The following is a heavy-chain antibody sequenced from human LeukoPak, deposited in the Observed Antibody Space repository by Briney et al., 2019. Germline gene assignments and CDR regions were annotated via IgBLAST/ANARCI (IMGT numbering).Heavy chain of an antibody. Sequence: ASVKVSCKVSGYTLTELSMHWVRQAPGQGLEWMGGIIPIFGTANYAQKFQGRVTITADKSTSTAYMELSSLRSEDTAVYYCARDGGGYGHTYYYYYYMDVWGKGTTVTVSS. CDR2: IIPIFGTA. CDR1: GYTLTELS. CDR3: ARDGGGYGHTYYYYYYMDV. D-gene: IGHD3-16*01. V-gene: IGHV1-69*06. J-gene: IGHJ6*03.